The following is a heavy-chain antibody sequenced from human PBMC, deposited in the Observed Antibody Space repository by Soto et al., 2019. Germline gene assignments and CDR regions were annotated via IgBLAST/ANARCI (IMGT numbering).Heavy chain of an antibody. Sequence: LRLSCAASGFTFSSYGMHWVRQAPGKGLEWVAVISYDGSNKYYADSVKGRFTISRDNSKNTLYLQMNSLRAEDTAVYYCAKDFTSSYSSSSPYYYYYYGMDVWGQGTTVTVSS. J-gene: IGHJ6*02. CDR2: ISYDGSNK. D-gene: IGHD6-6*01. CDR1: GFTFSSYG. V-gene: IGHV3-30*18. CDR3: AKDFTSSYSSSSPYYYYYYGMDV.